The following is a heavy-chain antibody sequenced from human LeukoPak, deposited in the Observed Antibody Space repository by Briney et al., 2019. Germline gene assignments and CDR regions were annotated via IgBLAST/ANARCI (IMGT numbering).Heavy chain of an antibody. CDR1: GFTFSNYA. CDR2: ISDSGGST. V-gene: IGHV3-23*01. J-gene: IGHJ6*03. D-gene: IGHD6-13*01. CDR3: AKDATAVPGTVYMDV. Sequence: PGGSLRLSCAPSGFTFSNYAMSWVRQAPGKGLEWVSIISDSGGSTIYADSVKGRFTISRDNAKNSVYLQMTSLRAEDTALYYCAKDATAVPGTVYMDVWGKGTTVTISS.